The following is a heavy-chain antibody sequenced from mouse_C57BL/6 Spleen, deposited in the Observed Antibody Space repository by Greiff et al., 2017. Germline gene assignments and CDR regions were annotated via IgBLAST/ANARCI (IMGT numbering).Heavy chain of an antibody. CDR3: TNYGRFAY. Sequence: VQLVESGAELVRPGASVTLSCTASGYTFTDYEMHWVKQTPVHGLEWIGAIDPETGGTAYNQKFKGKAILTADKSSSTAYMELRSLTSEDSAVYYCTNYGRFAYWGQGTLVTVSA. J-gene: IGHJ3*01. D-gene: IGHD1-1*01. CDR1: GYTFTDYE. V-gene: IGHV1-15*01. CDR2: IDPETGGT.